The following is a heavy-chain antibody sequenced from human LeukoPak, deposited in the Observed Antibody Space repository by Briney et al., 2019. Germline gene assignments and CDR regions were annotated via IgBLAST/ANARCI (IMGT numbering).Heavy chain of an antibody. CDR1: GFTVSSNS. Sequence: GGSLRLSCTVSGFTVSSNSMSWVRQAPGKGLEWVSFIYSDNTHYSDSVKGRFTISRDNSKNTLYLQMNSLRAEDTALYYCAKGLSGSCYSGISFWGQGTLVTVS. CDR2: IYSDNT. CDR3: AKGLSGSCYSGISF. J-gene: IGHJ4*02. D-gene: IGHD2-15*01. V-gene: IGHV3-53*01.